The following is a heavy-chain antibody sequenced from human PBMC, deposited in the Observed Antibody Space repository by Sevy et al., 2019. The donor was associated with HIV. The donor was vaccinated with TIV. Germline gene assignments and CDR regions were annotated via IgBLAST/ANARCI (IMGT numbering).Heavy chain of an antibody. V-gene: IGHV3-23*01. CDR1: GFSFDSYG. J-gene: IGHJ6*03. CDR2: ISGSGSRT. CDR3: AKGGGGHYDPDEIGYYFYYYNMDV. Sequence: GGSLRLSCAVSGFSFDSYGMTWVRQAPGKGLEWVSGISGSGSRTYYADSVKGRFIISRDNSKNTLGLQMNSLRSEDTAIYYCAKGGGGHYDPDEIGYYFYYYNMDVWGKGTTVTVSS. D-gene: IGHD3-22*01.